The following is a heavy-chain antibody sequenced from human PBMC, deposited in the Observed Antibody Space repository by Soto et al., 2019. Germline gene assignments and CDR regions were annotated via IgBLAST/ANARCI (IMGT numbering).Heavy chain of an antibody. Sequence: HPGGSLRFSCAASGFTFSDYSMSWVRQTPERGLEWVSTLTRGGTSYYPDSVQGRFTVSRDNSKNTVSLQMHSLRAEDTALYYCTKRATTVPTPGNYFDSWGQGTLVTVSS. V-gene: IGHV3-23*01. D-gene: IGHD1-1*01. CDR1: GFTFSDYS. CDR2: LTRGGTS. J-gene: IGHJ4*02. CDR3: TKRATTVPTPGNYFDS.